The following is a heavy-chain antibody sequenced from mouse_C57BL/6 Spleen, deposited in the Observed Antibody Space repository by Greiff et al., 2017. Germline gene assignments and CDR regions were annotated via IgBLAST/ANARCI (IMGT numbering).Heavy chain of an antibody. CDR3: ARAWIRHYFDY. CDR1: GFTFSDYG. CDR2: ISSGSSTI. V-gene: IGHV5-17*01. D-gene: IGHD2-4*01. Sequence: EVKLMESGGGLVKPGGSLKLSCAASGFTFSDYGMHWVRQAPEKGLEWVAYISSGSSTIYYADTVKGRFTISRDNSKNTLFLQMTSLRSEDTAMYYCARAWIRHYFDYWGQGTTLTVSS. J-gene: IGHJ2*01.